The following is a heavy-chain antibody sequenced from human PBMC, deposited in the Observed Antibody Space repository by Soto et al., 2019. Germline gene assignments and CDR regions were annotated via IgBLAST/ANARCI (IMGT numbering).Heavy chain of an antibody. Sequence: GGSLRLSCAASGFTFISYAMSWVRQAPGKGLEWVSAISGSGGSTYYADSVKGRFTISRDNSKNTLYLQMNSLRAEDTAVYYCAKGPARPRAFDIWGQGTMVTVSS. CDR3: AKGPARPRAFDI. CDR2: ISGSGGST. J-gene: IGHJ3*02. CDR1: GFTFISYA. V-gene: IGHV3-23*01. D-gene: IGHD6-6*01.